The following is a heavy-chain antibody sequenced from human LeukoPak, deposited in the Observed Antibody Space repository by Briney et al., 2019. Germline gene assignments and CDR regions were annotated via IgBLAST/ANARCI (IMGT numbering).Heavy chain of an antibody. Sequence: GGSLRLSCAVSGVTINDFYLSMSWVRQAPGKGLEWVSSISSSSSYIYYADSVKGRFTISRDNAKNSLYLQMNSLRAEDTAVYYCAREWAADGMDVWGQGTTVTVSS. J-gene: IGHJ6*02. CDR3: AREWAADGMDV. V-gene: IGHV3-21*01. CDR2: ISSSSSYI. CDR1: GVTINDFYLS. D-gene: IGHD6-13*01.